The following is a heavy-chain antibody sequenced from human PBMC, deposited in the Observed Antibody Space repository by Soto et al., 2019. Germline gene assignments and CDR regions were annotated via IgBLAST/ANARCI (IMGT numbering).Heavy chain of an antibody. J-gene: IGHJ6*02. CDR2: FNHSGST. CDR3: ARGIVGAPTHYDYHRMDV. Sequence: QVQLQQWGAGLLKPSETLSLTCAVYGGSFSGYYWSWIRQPPGKGLEWIGEFNHSGSTNYNPSLKSRVTISVDTSKNQLSLKLSSVTAADTSVYYCARGIVGAPTHYDYHRMDVWGQGTTVTVSS. V-gene: IGHV4-34*01. D-gene: IGHD1-26*01. CDR1: GGSFSGYY.